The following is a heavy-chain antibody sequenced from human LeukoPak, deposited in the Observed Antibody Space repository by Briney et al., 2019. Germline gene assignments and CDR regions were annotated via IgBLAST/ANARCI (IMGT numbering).Heavy chain of an antibody. CDR1: GSSFTTYW. D-gene: IGHD2-2*01. J-gene: IGHJ4*02. CDR2: IYPGDSDT. CDR3: ARRQGCSSTSCPPDY. Sequence: GESLKISCRGSGSSFTTYWIGWVRQMPGKGLEWMGIIYPGDSDTRYTPSFQGQVTMSADKSINTAYLQWSSLKASDTAMYYCARRQGCSSTSCPPDYWGQGTLVTVSP. V-gene: IGHV5-51*01.